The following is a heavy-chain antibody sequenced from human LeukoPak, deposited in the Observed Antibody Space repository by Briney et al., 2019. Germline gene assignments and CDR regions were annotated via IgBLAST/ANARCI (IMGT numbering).Heavy chain of an antibody. CDR2: IYYSGST. V-gene: IGHV4-59*01. D-gene: IGHD6-13*01. CDR3: ARGQCSTWTGWFDP. J-gene: IGHJ5*02. CDR1: GDSISSYY. Sequence: SETLSLTCTVSGDSISSYYWSWIRQPPGKGLEWIGYIYYSGSTEYNPSLKSRVTILVDTSKSQFSLKLSSVTAADTAVYFCARGQCSTWTGWFDPWGQGTLVTVSS.